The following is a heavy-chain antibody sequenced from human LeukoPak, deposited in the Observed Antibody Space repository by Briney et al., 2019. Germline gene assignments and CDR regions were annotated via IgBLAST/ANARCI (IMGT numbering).Heavy chain of an antibody. D-gene: IGHD2-15*01. CDR2: IYYSGST. CDR3: ARDFSYCDYYMDV. V-gene: IGHV4-39*07. CDR1: GGSISSSSYY. J-gene: IGHJ6*03. Sequence: KPSETLSLTCTVSGGSISSSSYYWGWIRQPPGKGLEWIGSIYYSGSTYYNPSLKCRVTISVDTSMNQFSLKLSSVTAADTAVYYCARDFSYCDYYMDVWGKGTTVTVSS.